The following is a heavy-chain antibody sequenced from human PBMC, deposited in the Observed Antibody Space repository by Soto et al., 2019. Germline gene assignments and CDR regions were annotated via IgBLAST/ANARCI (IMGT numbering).Heavy chain of an antibody. CDR3: GKDLSPGGLES. CDR1: GSTIDDYA. V-gene: IGHV3-9*01. J-gene: IGHJ4*02. CDR2: IFWVGGGT. D-gene: IGHD3-16*01. Sequence: EVQVVESGGGLVQPGGSLTLSCVVSGSTIDDYAMHWVRQVPGKGLEWVSGIFWVGGGTGYADSVKGRFTISRDRGKNYLFLQMKSLSIEDTAVYYCGKDLSPGGLESWGQGTLVTVSS.